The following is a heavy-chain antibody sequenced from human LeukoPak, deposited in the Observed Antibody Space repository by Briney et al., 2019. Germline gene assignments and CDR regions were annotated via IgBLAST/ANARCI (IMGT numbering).Heavy chain of an antibody. CDR2: IYYSGST. CDR3: AREPFIAVAGYFDY. D-gene: IGHD6-19*01. J-gene: IGHJ4*02. CDR1: GGSISSGGYY. Sequence: SETLSLTCTVSGGSISSGGYYWRWIRQHPGKGLEWIGYIYYSGSTYYNPSLKSRVTISVDTSKNQFSLKLSFVTAADTAVYYCAREPFIAVAGYFDYWGQGTLVTVSS. V-gene: IGHV4-31*03.